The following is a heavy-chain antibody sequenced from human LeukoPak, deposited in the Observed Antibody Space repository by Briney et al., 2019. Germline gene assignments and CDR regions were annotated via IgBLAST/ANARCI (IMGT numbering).Heavy chain of an antibody. CDR2: INPSGGST. J-gene: IGHJ4*02. CDR3: ARGAPVFTIFGVVTEYYFDY. V-gene: IGHV1-46*01. CDR1: GYTFTSYY. Sequence: ASVKVSCKASGYTFTSYYMHWVRQAPGQGLEWMGIINPSGGSTGYAQKFQGRVTMTRDMSTSTVYMELSSLRSEDTAVYYCARGAPVFTIFGVVTEYYFDYWGRGTLVTVSS. D-gene: IGHD3-3*01.